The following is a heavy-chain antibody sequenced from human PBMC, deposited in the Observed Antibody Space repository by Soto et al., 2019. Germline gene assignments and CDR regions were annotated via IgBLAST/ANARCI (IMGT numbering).Heavy chain of an antibody. J-gene: IGHJ4*02. D-gene: IGHD3-16*01. CDR1: GFTFSRFF. Sequence: EVQLVESGGGLVQPGGSLRLSCAASGFTFSRFFMHWVHQAPGKGLVWVSRIDSDDSGTHYADSVKGRFTITRDNAKNMLYLQMNNLRPEDTATYYCVGDQGGLGDHWGQGTLVTVSS. V-gene: IGHV3-74*01. CDR2: IDSDDSGT. CDR3: VGDQGGLGDH.